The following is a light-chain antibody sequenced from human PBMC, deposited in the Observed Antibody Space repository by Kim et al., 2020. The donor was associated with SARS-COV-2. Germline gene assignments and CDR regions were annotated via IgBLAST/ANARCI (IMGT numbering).Light chain of an antibody. CDR3: MQSLQTPLT. Sequence: EIVMTQSPLSLPVIPGEPASISCRSSQSLLHSNGYNYLDWYLQKPGQSPQLVIFMGSNRAAGVPDRFSGSGSGTDFTLKISRVEAEDVGLYYCMQSLQTPLTFGGGTKVDIK. V-gene: IGKV2-28*01. J-gene: IGKJ4*01. CDR2: MGS. CDR1: QSLLHSNGYNY.